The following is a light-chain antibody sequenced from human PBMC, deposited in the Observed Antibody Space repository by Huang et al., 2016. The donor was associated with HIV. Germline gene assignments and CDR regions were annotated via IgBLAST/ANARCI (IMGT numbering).Light chain of an antibody. CDR1: QGISSY. J-gene: IGKJ4*01. CDR2: AAS. CDR3: QQFNSYPRLT. Sequence: IQLTQSPSSLSASVGDRVTITCRASQGISSYLAWYQQIPGKVPKLLIYAASTLQSGVPSRFSGSGSGTDFTLTISSLQPEDFATYYCQQFNSYPRLTFGGGTKVEIK. V-gene: IGKV1-9*01.